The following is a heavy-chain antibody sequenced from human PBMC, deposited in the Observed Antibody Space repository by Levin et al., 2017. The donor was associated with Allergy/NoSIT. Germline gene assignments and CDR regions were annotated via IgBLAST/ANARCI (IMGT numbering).Heavy chain of an antibody. D-gene: IGHD3-22*01. J-gene: IGHJ3*01. V-gene: IGHV3-30*18. CDR1: GFTFSSSG. Sequence: SCAASGFTFSSSGMHWVRQAPGKGLEWVAVISYDGSNKYYADSVKGRFTISRDNSKNTLYLQMNSLRAEDTAVYHCVKGSGYYDSSGDAFDVWGQGTMVTVSS. CDR2: ISYDGSNK. CDR3: VKGSGYYDSSGDAFDV.